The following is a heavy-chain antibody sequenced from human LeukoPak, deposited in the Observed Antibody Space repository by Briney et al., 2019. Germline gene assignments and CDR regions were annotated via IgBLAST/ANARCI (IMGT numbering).Heavy chain of an antibody. D-gene: IGHD1-1*01. V-gene: IGHV3-33*06. CDR3: AKTLHGYEHGGGAFGP. J-gene: IGHJ5*02. CDR1: GFTFSSYG. Sequence: GRSLRLSCAASGFTFSSYGMHWVRQAPGKGLEWVAVIWYDGSNKYYADSVKGRFTISRDNSKNTLYLQMNSLRAEDTAVYYCAKTLHGYEHGGGAFGPWGQGTLVTVSS. CDR2: IWYDGSNK.